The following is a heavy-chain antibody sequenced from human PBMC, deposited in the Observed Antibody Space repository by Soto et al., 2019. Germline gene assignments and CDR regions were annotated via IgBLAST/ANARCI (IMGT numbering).Heavy chain of an antibody. CDR2: INWNSGSI. CDR3: VKDESINWYSGHFRH. V-gene: IGHV3-9*01. CDR1: GFTFDDYV. J-gene: IGHJ1*01. D-gene: IGHD6-13*01. Sequence: PGGSLRLSCAASGFTFDDYVMHWVRQVPGKGLEWVSGINWNSGSIGYGDSVKGRFAISRDNAKNSLHLQMNSLSAEDTAFYYCVKDESINWYSGHFRHWGQGTLVTVSS.